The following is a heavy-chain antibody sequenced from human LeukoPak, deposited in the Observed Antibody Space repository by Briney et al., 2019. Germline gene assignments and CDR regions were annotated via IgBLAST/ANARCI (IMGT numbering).Heavy chain of an antibody. V-gene: IGHV3-11*04. D-gene: IGHD3-3*01. CDR2: ISSSGSTI. CDR1: GFTFSVYY. J-gene: IGHJ4*02. Sequence: GGSLRLSCAASGFTFSVYYMSWIRQAPGKGLEWVSHISSSGSTIYYADSVKGRFTISRDNAKNSLYLQMNSLRAEDTAVYYCASVRFLEWLPIDYWGQGTLVTVSS. CDR3: ASVRFLEWLPIDY.